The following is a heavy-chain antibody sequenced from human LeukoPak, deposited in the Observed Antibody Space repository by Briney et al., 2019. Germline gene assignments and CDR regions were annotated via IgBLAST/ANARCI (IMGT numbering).Heavy chain of an antibody. CDR2: ISSSSNTI. CDR3: AREENYYGTTGPGCFDY. Sequence: GGSLRLSCEGSGFTISTYSMNWVRQAPGKGLEWVSYISSSSNTIYYADSVKGRFTISRDNAKNSLYLQMNSLRAEDTAVYYCAREENYYGTTGPGCFDYWGQGTLVTVSS. CDR1: GFTISTYS. D-gene: IGHD3-10*01. J-gene: IGHJ4*02. V-gene: IGHV3-48*01.